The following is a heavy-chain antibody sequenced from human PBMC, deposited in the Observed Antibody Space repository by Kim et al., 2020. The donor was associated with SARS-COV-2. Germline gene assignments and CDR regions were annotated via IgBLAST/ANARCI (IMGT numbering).Heavy chain of an antibody. CDR3: ARERLTGTYWGLHC. Sequence: GGSLRLSCAASGFTFNTQGIRWVRQAPGKGLEWVSLISGDGGVTKYVDSVKGRFTISRDNAKNSLYLQMNSLRADDTAVYYCARERLTGTYWGLHCRGQGTRVTASS. CDR1: GFTFNTQG. CDR2: ISGDGGVT. J-gene: IGHJ4*02. V-gene: IGHV3-7*03. D-gene: IGHD2-21*01.